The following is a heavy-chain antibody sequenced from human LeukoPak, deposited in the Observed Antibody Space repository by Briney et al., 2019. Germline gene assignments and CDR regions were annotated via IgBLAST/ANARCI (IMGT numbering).Heavy chain of an antibody. J-gene: IGHJ4*02. D-gene: IGHD6-13*01. Sequence: ASVKVSCKASGYTFTSYYMHWVRQAPGQGLEWVGIINPSGDPTTYAQKFQGRVTMTSDMSTSTVYMELSSLRSEDTAVYYCARDPTIAAAGKGTLDYWGQGTLVTVSS. CDR1: GYTFTSYY. CDR3: ARDPTIAAAGKGTLDY. V-gene: IGHV1-46*01. CDR2: INPSGDPT.